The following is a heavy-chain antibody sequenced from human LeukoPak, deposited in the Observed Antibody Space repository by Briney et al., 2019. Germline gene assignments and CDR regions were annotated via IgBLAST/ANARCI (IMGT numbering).Heavy chain of an antibody. Sequence: ASVKVSCKASGYTSTGYYMHWVRQAPGQGLEWMGWINPNSGGTNYAQKFQGWVTMTRGTSISTAYMELSSLRSEDTAVYYCARVPSWELLAPYYYYGMDVWAKGPRSPSP. CDR1: GYTSTGYY. V-gene: IGHV1-2*04. D-gene: IGHD1-26*01. J-gene: IGHJ6*02. CDR2: INPNSGGT. CDR3: ARVPSWELLAPYYYYGMDV.